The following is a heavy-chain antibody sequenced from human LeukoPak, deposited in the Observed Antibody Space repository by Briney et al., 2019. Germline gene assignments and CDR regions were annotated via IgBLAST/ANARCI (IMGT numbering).Heavy chain of an antibody. V-gene: IGHV3-30*18. CDR1: GFTFSSYG. D-gene: IGHD6-13*01. J-gene: IGHJ4*02. CDR2: ISYDGSNK. CDR3: AKDRSSSWMGFDD. Sequence: PGGSLRLSCAASGFTFSSYGMHWVRQAPGKGLEWVAVISYDGSNKYYADSVKGRFTISRDNSKNTLYLQMNSLRAEDTAVYYCAKDRSSSWMGFDDWGQGTPVTVSS.